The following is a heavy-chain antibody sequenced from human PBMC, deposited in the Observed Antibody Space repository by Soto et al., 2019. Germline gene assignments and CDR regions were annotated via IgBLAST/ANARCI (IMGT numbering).Heavy chain of an antibody. CDR3: ARDTYYYDSSGYYRYFQH. Sequence: ASVKLSCKASGYTFTSYGSSWVRQAPGQGLEWMGWISAYNGNTNYAQKLKGRVTMTTDTSTSTAYMELRSLRSDDTAVYYCARDTYYYDSSGYYRYFQHWGQGTLVTVSS. CDR2: ISAYNGNT. CDR1: GYTFTSYG. J-gene: IGHJ1*01. D-gene: IGHD3-22*01. V-gene: IGHV1-18*01.